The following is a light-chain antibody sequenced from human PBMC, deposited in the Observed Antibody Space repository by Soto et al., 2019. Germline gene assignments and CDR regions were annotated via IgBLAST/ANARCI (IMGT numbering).Light chain of an antibody. V-gene: IGLV1-44*01. CDR1: SSNIGSNT. CDR3: AAWDDSLNGWV. CDR2: SNY. Sequence: QSVLTQPPSASGPPGQRVTISCSGSSSNIGSNTINWYQQLPGTAPKLLIYSNYQRPSGVPDRFSGSKSGTSASLAISGLQSEDEANYYCAAWDDSLNGWVFGGGTKLTVL. J-gene: IGLJ3*02.